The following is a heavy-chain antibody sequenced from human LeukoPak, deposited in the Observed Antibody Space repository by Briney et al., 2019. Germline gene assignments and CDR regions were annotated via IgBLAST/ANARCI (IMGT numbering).Heavy chain of an antibody. D-gene: IGHD1-26*01. J-gene: IGHJ6*02. V-gene: IGHV1-24*01. CDR3: ATARRSSGESYYYYYGMDV. CDR1: GYTLTELS. Sequence: ASVKVSCKVSGYTLTELSMHWVRQAPGKGLEWMGGFDPEDGETIYAQKFQGRVTMTEDTSTDTAYMELSSLRSEDTAVYYCATARRSSGESYYYYYGMDVWAQGNAVSVSS. CDR2: FDPEDGET.